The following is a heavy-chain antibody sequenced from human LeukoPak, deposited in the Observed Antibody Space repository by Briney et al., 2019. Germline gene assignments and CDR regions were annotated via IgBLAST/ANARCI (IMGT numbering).Heavy chain of an antibody. CDR3: ARLIRVVVVSDAFDI. V-gene: IGHV4-59*01. D-gene: IGHD3-22*01. Sequence: SETLSLTCTVSGGSISSYYWSWIRQPPGKGLEWIGYIYYSGSTNYNPSLKSRVTISVDTSKNQFSLKLSSVTAADTAVYYCARLIRVVVVSDAFDIWGQGTMVTVSS. J-gene: IGHJ3*02. CDR1: GGSISSYY. CDR2: IYYSGST.